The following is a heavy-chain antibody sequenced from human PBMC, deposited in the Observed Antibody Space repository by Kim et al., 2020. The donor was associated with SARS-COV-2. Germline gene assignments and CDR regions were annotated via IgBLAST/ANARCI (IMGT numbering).Heavy chain of an antibody. CDR3: TTVSMR. CDR2: SDGGTS. Sequence: SDGGTSDYAPTVRGRFTISRDDSKNTLYLQMNSLKSEDAGVYYCTTVSMRWGQGTLVTVSS. J-gene: IGHJ4*02. V-gene: IGHV3-15*01. D-gene: IGHD2-2*01.